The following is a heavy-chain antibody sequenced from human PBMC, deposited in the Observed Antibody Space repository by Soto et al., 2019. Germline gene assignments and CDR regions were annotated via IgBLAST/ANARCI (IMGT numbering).Heavy chain of an antibody. D-gene: IGHD2-2*01. CDR3: ARVIVVVPAARGDYYYYMDV. CDR1: VGSFSGYY. V-gene: IGHV4-34*01. J-gene: IGHJ6*03. CDR2: INHSGST. Sequence: SETLSLTCAVYVGSFSGYYWSWIRQPPGKGLEWIGEINHSGSTNYNPSLKSRVTISVDTSKNQFSLKLSSVTAADTAVYYCARVIVVVPAARGDYYYYMDVWGKGTTVTV.